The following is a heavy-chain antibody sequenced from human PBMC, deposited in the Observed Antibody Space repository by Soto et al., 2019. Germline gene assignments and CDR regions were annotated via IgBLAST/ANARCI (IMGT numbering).Heavy chain of an antibody. CDR2: IYHIGTT. D-gene: IGHD1-1*01. J-gene: IGHJ4*02. Sequence: SETLSLTCVVSGGSIDSGGYSWSWIRQPPGKGLEWIGYIYHIGTTDYNPSLKSRVTVSVDRSKNQVSLKLRSATAADTAFYYCARYTGTYFDSWGQGTLVTVSS. CDR1: GGSIDSGGYS. V-gene: IGHV4-30-2*01. CDR3: ARYTGTYFDS.